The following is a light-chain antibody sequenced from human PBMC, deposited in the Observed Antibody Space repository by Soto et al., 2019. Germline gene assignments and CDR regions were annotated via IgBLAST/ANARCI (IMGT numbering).Light chain of an antibody. Sequence: EIVLTQSPGTLSLSPGERATLSCRASQSVSSSYLAWYQQKPGQAPRLLIYGASSRVTGIPDRFSGSGSGKDFAFTISRLEPEDFAVYYCQQYGRTFGQGTKV. CDR1: QSVSSSY. J-gene: IGKJ1*01. CDR3: QQYGRT. V-gene: IGKV3-20*01. CDR2: GAS.